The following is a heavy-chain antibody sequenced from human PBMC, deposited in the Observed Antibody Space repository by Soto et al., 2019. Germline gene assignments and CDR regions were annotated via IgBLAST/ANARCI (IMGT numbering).Heavy chain of an antibody. CDR2: IYYSGST. V-gene: IGHV4-31*03. CDR1: GGSSSRGGYY. J-gene: IGHJ4*02. Sequence: SETLSLTGTVAGGSSSRGGYYWSWIRQHPGKGLEWIGYIYYSGSTYYNPSLKSRVTISVDTSKNQFSLKLSSVTAADTAVYYCARTETGDGSNTFDYWGQGTLVTVSS. CDR3: ARTETGDGSNTFDY. D-gene: IGHD7-27*01.